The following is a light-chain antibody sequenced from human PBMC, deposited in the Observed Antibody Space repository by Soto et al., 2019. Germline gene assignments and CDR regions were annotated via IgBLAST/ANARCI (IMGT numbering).Light chain of an antibody. CDR1: NSDVGIYDF. CDR3: ISYTSDDVRYV. Sequence: QSALTQPASVSGTPGQSITISCTGSNSDVGIYDFVSWYQHHPGRAPKLIVSEVGHRPSGVSNRFSGSKSGNTASLTISGLQSEDEADYYCISYTSDDVRYVFGTGTKVTVL. V-gene: IGLV2-14*01. J-gene: IGLJ1*01. CDR2: EVG.